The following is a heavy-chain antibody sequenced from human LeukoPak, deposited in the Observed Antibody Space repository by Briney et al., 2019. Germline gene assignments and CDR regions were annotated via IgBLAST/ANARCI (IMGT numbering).Heavy chain of an antibody. Sequence: GGSLRLSCPASGFTSSSYAMHWVRQAPGKGLEYVSAISSDGDSTYNADSVKGRFTISRDNSKNTLYLQMSSLRTEDTAVYYCVRSSASYGAHCFDPLGQGTLVIVSS. D-gene: IGHD4/OR15-4a*01. J-gene: IGHJ5*02. CDR1: GFTSSSYA. CDR3: VRSSASYGAHCFDP. V-gene: IGHV3-64D*09. CDR2: ISSDGDST.